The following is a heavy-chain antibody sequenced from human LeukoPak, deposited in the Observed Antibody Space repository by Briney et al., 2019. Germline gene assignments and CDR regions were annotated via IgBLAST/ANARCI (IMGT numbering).Heavy chain of an antibody. D-gene: IGHD2-2*01. V-gene: IGHV4-4*07. Sequence: SETLSLTCTVSGVSISSYYWSWLRQPAGKGLEWLGRIYTSGSTNYNPSLKSRVTMSVDTSKNQFSLKLSSVTAADTAVYYCARGVVPAASVSRVSTYYYYGMDVWGQGTTVTVSS. CDR2: IYTSGST. J-gene: IGHJ6*02. CDR1: GVSISSYY. CDR3: ARGVVPAASVSRVSTYYYYGMDV.